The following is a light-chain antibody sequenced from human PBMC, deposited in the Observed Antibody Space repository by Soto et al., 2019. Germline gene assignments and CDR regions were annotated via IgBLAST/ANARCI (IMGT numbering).Light chain of an antibody. V-gene: IGLV2-8*01. CDR1: SSDVGGHNY. CDR2: EVS. J-gene: IGLJ1*01. CDR3: SSYVGTNSYV. Sequence: QSALTQPPSASGSPGQSVTISCTGTSSDVGGHNYVSWYQQHPGKAPKLMIYEVSKRPSGVPDRFSGSKSGNTASLTVSGLQAEDEADYYCSSYVGTNSYVFGTGTKLTVL.